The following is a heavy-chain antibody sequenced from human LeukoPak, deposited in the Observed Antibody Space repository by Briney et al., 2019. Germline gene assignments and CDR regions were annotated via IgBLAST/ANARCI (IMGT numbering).Heavy chain of an antibody. CDR1: GFAFDDFA. V-gene: IGHV3-49*04. CDR2: IRRRAYGGAA. CDR3: SRNGLVDFDY. J-gene: IGHJ4*02. Sequence: GGSLRLSCTTSGFAFDDFAMSWVRQPAGKGLEWVGFIRRRAYGGAAEYAASVKGRFIISRDDSKGIAYLQMNSLKTEDTSVYYCSRNGLVDFDYWGQGSRVIVSP.